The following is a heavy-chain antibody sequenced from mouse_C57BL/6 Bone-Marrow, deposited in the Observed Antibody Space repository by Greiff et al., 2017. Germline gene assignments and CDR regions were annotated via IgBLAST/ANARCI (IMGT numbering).Heavy chain of an antibody. V-gene: IGHV10-1*01. J-gene: IGHJ3*01. CDR3: VRGTNWAWFAY. CDR2: IRSKSNNYAT. Sequence: GGGLVQPKGSLKLSCAASGFSFNTYALNWVRQAPGKGLEWVARIRSKSNNYATYYADSVKDRFPISRDDSESLLYLQMNNLKTEDTAMYYCVRGTNWAWFAYWGQGTLVTVSA. D-gene: IGHD4-1*01. CDR1: GFSFNTYA.